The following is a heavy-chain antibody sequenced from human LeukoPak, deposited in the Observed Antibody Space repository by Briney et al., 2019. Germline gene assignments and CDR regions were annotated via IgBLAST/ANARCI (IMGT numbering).Heavy chain of an antibody. CDR2: ISSSSSYI. Sequence: PGGSLRLSCAASGFTFSSYSMNWVRQAPGKGLEWVSSISSSSSYIYYADPVKGRFTISRDNAKNSLYLQMNSLRAEDTAVYYCAKDEDYGGNSGIDYWGQGTLVTVSS. V-gene: IGHV3-21*01. CDR1: GFTFSSYS. CDR3: AKDEDYGGNSGIDY. J-gene: IGHJ4*02. D-gene: IGHD4-23*01.